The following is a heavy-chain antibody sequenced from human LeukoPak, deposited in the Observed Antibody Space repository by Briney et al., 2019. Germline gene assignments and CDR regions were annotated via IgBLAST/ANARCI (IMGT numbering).Heavy chain of an antibody. CDR3: ARRGESASYGDYRFDY. Sequence: GGSLRLSCAASGFTFSNYWMSWVRQAPGKGLEWVAIINQDGGDKYYVDSVKGRFTISRDNAKNSLYLQMNSLRAEDTAVIYCARRGESASYGDYRFDYWGQGTLVTVSS. V-gene: IGHV3-7*03. CDR1: GFTFSNYW. CDR2: INQDGGDK. D-gene: IGHD4-17*01. J-gene: IGHJ4*02.